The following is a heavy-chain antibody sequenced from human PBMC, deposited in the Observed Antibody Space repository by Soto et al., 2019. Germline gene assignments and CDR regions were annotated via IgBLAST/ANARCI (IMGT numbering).Heavy chain of an antibody. J-gene: IGHJ6*02. Sequence: PGGSLRLSCAASGFTFSSYSMNWVRQAPGKGLEWVSSISSSSSYIYYADSVKGRFTISRDNAKNSLYLQMNSLRAEDTAVYYCARDIAARRYYYYGMDVCGQGTTVTVSS. CDR1: GFTFSSYS. CDR2: ISSSSSYI. D-gene: IGHD6-6*01. V-gene: IGHV3-21*01. CDR3: ARDIAARRYYYYGMDV.